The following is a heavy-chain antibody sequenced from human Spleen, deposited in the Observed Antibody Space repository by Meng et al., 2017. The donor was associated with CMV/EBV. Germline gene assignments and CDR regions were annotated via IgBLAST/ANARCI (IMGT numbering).Heavy chain of an antibody. J-gene: IGHJ6*02. D-gene: IGHD2-2*01. CDR3: ARVSVVVVPAAGRNYYYYGMDV. CDR2: MNPNSGNT. V-gene: IGHV1-8*03. Sequence: YDINWVRQATGQGLEWMGWMNPNSGNTGYAQKFQGRVTITRNTSISTAYMELSSLRSEDTAVYYCARVSVVVVPAAGRNYYYYGMDVWGQGTTVTVSS. CDR1: YD.